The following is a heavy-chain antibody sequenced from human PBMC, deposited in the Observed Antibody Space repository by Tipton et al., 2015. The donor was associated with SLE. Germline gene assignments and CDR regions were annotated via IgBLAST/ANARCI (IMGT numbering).Heavy chain of an antibody. Sequence: LSCAASGFTFSSYSMNWVRQAPGKGLEWIGEINHSGSTNYNPSLKSRVTISVDTSKNQFSLKLSSVTAADTAVYYCASGGPEAFDIWGQGTMVTVSS. CDR2: INHSGST. CDR3: ASGGPEAFDI. CDR1: GFTFSSYS. D-gene: IGHD3/OR15-3a*01. J-gene: IGHJ3*02. V-gene: IGHV4-34*01.